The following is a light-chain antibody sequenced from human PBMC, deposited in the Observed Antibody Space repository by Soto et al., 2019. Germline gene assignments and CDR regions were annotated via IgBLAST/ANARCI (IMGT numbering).Light chain of an antibody. CDR2: AAS. Sequence: DIQMTQSPSSLSASVGDRVTITCRASQSISSYLNWYQQKPGKAPKLLIYAASSLQSGVPSRFSGSGSGTDFTLTISSLQPEDFATYYFQQSYSIPQTFGQGTKVEIK. V-gene: IGKV1-39*01. J-gene: IGKJ1*01. CDR1: QSISSY. CDR3: QQSYSIPQT.